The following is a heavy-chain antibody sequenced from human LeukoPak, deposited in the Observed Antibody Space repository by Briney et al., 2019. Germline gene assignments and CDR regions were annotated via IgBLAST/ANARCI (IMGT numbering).Heavy chain of an antibody. V-gene: IGHV1-8*01. CDR3: ARDLPAGMAARPPYQLDY. CDR2: MNPNSGNT. D-gene: IGHD6-6*01. Sequence: ASVKVSCKASGYTFTSYDINWVRQATGQGLEWMGWMNPNSGNTGYAQKFQGRVTLTTETSTSTVYMELRSLKSDDTAVYYCARDLPAGMAARPPYQLDYWGQGTRVTVSS. CDR1: GYTFTSYD. J-gene: IGHJ4*02.